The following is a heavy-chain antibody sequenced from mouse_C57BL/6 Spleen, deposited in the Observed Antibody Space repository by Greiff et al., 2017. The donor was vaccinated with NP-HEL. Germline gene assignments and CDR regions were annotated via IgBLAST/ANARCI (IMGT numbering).Heavy chain of an antibody. CDR3: ARFSTRDYAMDY. CDR2: FRNKANGYTT. V-gene: IGHV7-3*01. Sequence: EVLGVESGGGLVQPGGSLSLSCAASGFTFTDYYMSWVRQPPGKALEWLGFFRNKANGYTTEYSASVKGRFTISRDNSQSILYLQMNALRAEDSATYYCARFSTRDYAMDYWGQGTSVTVSS. D-gene: IGHD2-1*01. CDR1: GFTFTDYY. J-gene: IGHJ4*01.